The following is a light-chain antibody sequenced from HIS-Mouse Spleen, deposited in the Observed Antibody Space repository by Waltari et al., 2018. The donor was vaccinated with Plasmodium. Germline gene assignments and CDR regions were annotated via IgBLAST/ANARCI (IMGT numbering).Light chain of an antibody. V-gene: IGLV2-11*01. CDR3: CSYAGSYTWV. J-gene: IGLJ3*02. CDR2: DVS. Sequence: QSALTQPRSVSGSPGQSVTISCTGTSSDVGGYNYVSWYQQHPANAPKLMIYDVSKRPSGVPDRFSGSNSGNTASLTIFGLQAEDEADYYCCSYAGSYTWVFGGGTKLTVL. CDR1: SSDVGGYNY.